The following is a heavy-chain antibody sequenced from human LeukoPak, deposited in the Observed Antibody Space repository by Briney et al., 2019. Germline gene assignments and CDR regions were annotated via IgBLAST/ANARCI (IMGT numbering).Heavy chain of an antibody. CDR2: INHSGST. D-gene: IGHD3-10*01. CDR1: GGSFSGYY. CDR3: ARHRYYYRSGSYYGAPYYMDV. V-gene: IGHV4-34*01. Sequence: PSETLSLTCAVYGGSFSGYYWSWIRQPPGKGLEWIGEINHSGSTNYNPSLKSRVTISVDTSKNQFSLKLSSVTAADTAVYYCARHRYYYRSGSYYGAPYYMDVWGKGTTVTISS. J-gene: IGHJ6*03.